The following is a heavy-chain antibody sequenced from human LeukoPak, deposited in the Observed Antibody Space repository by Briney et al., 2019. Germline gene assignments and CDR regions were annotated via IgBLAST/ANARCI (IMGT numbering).Heavy chain of an antibody. D-gene: IGHD6-13*01. Sequence: GGSLRLSCGASGFTFSSYAMHWVRQAPGKGLEWVAVISYDGSNKYYADSVKGRFTISRDNSKNTLYLQMNSLRAEDTAVYYCAREVGAAAGESIDYWGQGTLVTVSS. CDR1: GFTFSSYA. V-gene: IGHV3-30-3*01. J-gene: IGHJ4*02. CDR3: AREVGAAAGESIDY. CDR2: ISYDGSNK.